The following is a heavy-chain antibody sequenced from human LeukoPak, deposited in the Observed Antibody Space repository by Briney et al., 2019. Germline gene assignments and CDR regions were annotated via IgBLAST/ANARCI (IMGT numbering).Heavy chain of an antibody. J-gene: IGHJ4*02. CDR3: ARDSSYSTGWYDY. CDR2: IYYSGST. D-gene: IGHD6-19*01. Sequence: PSETLSLTCTVSGGSISSSSYYWGWIRQPPGKGLEWIGSIYYSGSTYYNPSLKSRVTISVDTSKNQFSLQLNSVTPEDTAVYFCARDSSYSTGWYDYWGQGTLVTVSS. V-gene: IGHV4-39*02. CDR1: GGSISSSSYY.